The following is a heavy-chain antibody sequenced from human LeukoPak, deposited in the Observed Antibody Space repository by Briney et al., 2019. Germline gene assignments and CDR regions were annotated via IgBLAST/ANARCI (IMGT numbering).Heavy chain of an antibody. D-gene: IGHD4-17*01. CDR2: ISSSSSYI. J-gene: IGHJ4*02. V-gene: IGHV3-21*01. CDR1: GFTFSSYS. Sequence: GGSLRLSCAASGFTFSSYSMSWVRQAPGKGLEWVSSISSSSSYIYYADSVKGRFTIARDNAKNSLYLQMNSLRDEDTALYYCASLRFYGDYADYWGQGTLVTVSS. CDR3: ASLRFYGDYADY.